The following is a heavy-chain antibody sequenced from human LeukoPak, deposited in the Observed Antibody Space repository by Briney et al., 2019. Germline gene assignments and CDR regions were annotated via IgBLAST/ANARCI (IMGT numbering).Heavy chain of an antibody. Sequence: PSETLSLTCTVSGGSISSSSYYWGWIRQPPGKGLEWIGSIYYSGSTYYNPSLKSRVTISVDTSKNQFSLKLSSVTAADTAVYYCARVIYFDSSGFLEYWGQGTLVTVSS. D-gene: IGHD3-22*01. J-gene: IGHJ4*02. V-gene: IGHV4-39*07. CDR2: IYYSGST. CDR1: GGSISSSSYY. CDR3: ARVIYFDSSGFLEY.